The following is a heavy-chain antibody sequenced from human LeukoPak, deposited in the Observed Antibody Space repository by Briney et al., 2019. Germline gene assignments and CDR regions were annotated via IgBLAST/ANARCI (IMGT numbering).Heavy chain of an antibody. CDR1: GSTFSNFA. D-gene: IGHD1-26*01. CDR3: ATFLNTGSYFFYFDS. CDR2: INGGTGHT. J-gene: IGHJ4*02. V-gene: IGHV1-3*01. Sequence: ASVKVSCKASGSTFSNFALHWMRQAPGQRLEWMGWINGGTGHTKSSHKFQGRVTITTDTSATTAYLELSSLSSGDTAVYYCATFLNTGSYFFYFDSWGQGTLVTVSS.